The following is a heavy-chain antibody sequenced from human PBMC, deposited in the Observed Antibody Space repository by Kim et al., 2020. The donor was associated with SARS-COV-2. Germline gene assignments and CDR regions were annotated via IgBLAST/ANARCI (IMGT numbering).Heavy chain of an antibody. J-gene: IGHJ6*02. CDR2: ISYEGSNK. V-gene: IGHV3-30*18. Sequence: GGSLRLSCAASGFTFSSYGMHWVRQAPGKGLEWVAVISYEGSNKYYADSVKGRFTISRDNSKNTLYLQMNSLRAEDTAVYYCAKDVKYYDFWSGYTHQQQVYYYYYGLDVWGQGTTVTVSS. CDR1: GFTFSSYG. D-gene: IGHD3-3*01. CDR3: AKDVKYYDFWSGYTHQQQVYYYYYGLDV.